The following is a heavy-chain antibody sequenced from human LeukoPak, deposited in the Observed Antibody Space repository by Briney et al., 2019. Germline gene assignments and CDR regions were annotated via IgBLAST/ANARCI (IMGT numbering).Heavy chain of an antibody. Sequence: GGSLRLSCAASGFTFSSYGMHWVRQAPGKGLEWVAVISYDGSNKYYADSVKGRFTISRDNSKNTLYLQMNSLRAEDTAVYYCATEGVVVAATFWGQGTLVTVSS. CDR1: GFTFSSYG. CDR2: ISYDGSNK. CDR3: ATEGVVVAATF. V-gene: IGHV3-30*03. J-gene: IGHJ4*02. D-gene: IGHD2-15*01.